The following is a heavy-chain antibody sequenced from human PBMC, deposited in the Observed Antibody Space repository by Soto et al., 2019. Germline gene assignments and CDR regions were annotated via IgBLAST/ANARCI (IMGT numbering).Heavy chain of an antibody. Sequence: EVPLVESGGGLVQPGGSLRLSCAASGFTFSSYWMHWVHQAPGKGLVWVSRINSDGSSTSYADSVKGRFTISRDNAKNTLYLQMNSLRAEDTAVYYCARVVSWYNWFDPWGQGTLVTVSS. D-gene: IGHD1-20*01. CDR3: ARVVSWYNWFDP. CDR1: GFTFSSYW. J-gene: IGHJ5*02. V-gene: IGHV3-74*01. CDR2: INSDGSST.